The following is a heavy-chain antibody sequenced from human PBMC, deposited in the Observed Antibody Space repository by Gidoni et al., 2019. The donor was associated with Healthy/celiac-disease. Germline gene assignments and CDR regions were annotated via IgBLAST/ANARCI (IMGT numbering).Heavy chain of an antibody. CDR1: GFTFSSYS. V-gene: IGHV3-21*01. CDR2: ISSSSSYI. CDR3: ARDQGSGKIYGMDV. J-gene: IGHJ6*02. Sequence: EVQLVESGGGLVKPGGSLRLSCAASGFTFSSYSMNWVRQAPGKGLEWVSSISSSSSYIYYADSVKGRFTISRDNAKNSLYLQMNSLRAEDTAVYYCARDQGSGKIYGMDVWGQGTTVTVSS. D-gene: IGHD3-10*01.